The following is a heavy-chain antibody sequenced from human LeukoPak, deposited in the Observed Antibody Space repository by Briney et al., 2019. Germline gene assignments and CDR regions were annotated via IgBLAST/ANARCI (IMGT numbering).Heavy chain of an antibody. V-gene: IGHV1-18*01. CDR3: ARDCSSTSCYAESAHYYYYYGMDV. CDR1: GYTFTSYG. CDR2: ISAYNGNT. D-gene: IGHD2-2*01. J-gene: IGHJ6*02. Sequence: ASVKVSCKASGYTFTSYGISWVRQAPGQGLEWMGWISAYNGNTNYAQKLQGRVTMTTDTSTSTAYMELRSLRSDDTAVYYCARDCSSTSCYAESAHYYYYYGMDVWGQGTMVTVSS.